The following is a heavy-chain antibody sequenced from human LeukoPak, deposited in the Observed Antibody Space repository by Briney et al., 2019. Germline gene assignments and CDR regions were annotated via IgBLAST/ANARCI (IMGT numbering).Heavy chain of an antibody. CDR3: ARQSRGSYSLL. CDR2: IYPSDSDT. Sequence: NLGESLKISCKGSGYTFTSYWIGWVRQMPGKGLEWMGIIYPSDSDTKYSPSFQGQVTISADMSISTAYLHWSSLKASDTGMYYCARQSRGSYSLLWGQGTLVTVSS. CDR1: GYTFTSYW. V-gene: IGHV5-51*01. J-gene: IGHJ4*02. D-gene: IGHD1-26*01.